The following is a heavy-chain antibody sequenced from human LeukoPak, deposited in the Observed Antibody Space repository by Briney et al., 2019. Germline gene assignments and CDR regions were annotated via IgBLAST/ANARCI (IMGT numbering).Heavy chain of an antibody. V-gene: IGHV3-21*01. CDR2: ISSSSSYI. CDR3: ARDHPAALGY. J-gene: IGHJ4*02. Sequence: PGGSLRLSCAASGFTFSSYSMNWVRQAPGKGLEWVSSISSSSSYIYYADSVKGRFTISRDNAKNSLYLQMNSLRAEDAAVYYCARDHPAALGYWGQGTLVTVSS. D-gene: IGHD6-13*01. CDR1: GFTFSSYS.